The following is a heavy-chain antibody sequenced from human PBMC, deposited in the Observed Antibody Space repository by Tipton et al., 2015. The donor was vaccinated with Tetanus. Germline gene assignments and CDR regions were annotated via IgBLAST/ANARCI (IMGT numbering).Heavy chain of an antibody. CDR2: INHSGKP. CDR3: ARDINYASDY. CDR1: GGSFRGYS. V-gene: IGHV4-34*01. J-gene: IGHJ4*02. D-gene: IGHD4-11*01. Sequence: TLSLTCAVSGGSFRGYSWSWVRQPPGKGLEWIGEINHSGKPTYNPSLKSRVTTSLDTSNPHFSLSLSSVTAADTAVYYCARDINYASDYWGQGTLVTVSS.